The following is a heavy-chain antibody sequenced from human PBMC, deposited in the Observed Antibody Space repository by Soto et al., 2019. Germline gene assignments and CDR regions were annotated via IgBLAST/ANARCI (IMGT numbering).Heavy chain of an antibody. CDR1: GFTVSTQY. D-gene: IGHD2-15*01. J-gene: IGHJ6*03. Sequence: PGGSLRLSCAASGFTVSTQYMSWVRQAPGKGLEWVSVIYSGGSTFYADSVRGRFTISRDNSKNTVNLQMNSLRAEDTAVYYCARGYRKVVVAATGNYYYYMDVWGKGTTVTVSS. CDR3: ARGYRKVVVAATGNYYYYMDV. V-gene: IGHV3-66*01. CDR2: IYSGGST.